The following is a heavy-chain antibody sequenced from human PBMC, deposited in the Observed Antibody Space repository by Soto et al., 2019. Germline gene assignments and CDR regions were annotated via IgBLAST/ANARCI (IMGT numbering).Heavy chain of an antibody. Sequence: ESLKISCEGSGSSFTSYWISWLRHMPGKGLEWMGRIDPSDSYTNYSPSFQGHVTISADKSISTAYLQWSSLKASDTAIYYCARLSYYDSSGLGLFGYWGQGTLVTVSS. CDR3: ARLSYYDSSGLGLFGY. J-gene: IGHJ4*02. CDR1: GSSFTSYW. CDR2: IDPSDSYT. V-gene: IGHV5-10-1*01. D-gene: IGHD3-22*01.